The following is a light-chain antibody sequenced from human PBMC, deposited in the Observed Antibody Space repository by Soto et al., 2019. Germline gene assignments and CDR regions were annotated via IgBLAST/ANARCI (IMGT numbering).Light chain of an antibody. J-gene: IGKJ1*01. Sequence: EIVLTQSPATLSLSPGERATLSCRASQSVSSYLAWYQQKPGQAPRLLIYDASNRATGIPARFSGSGSGTDFTLPNSSLEPEPFAVYYCQQRSNWPWTFGQGTKVEIK. CDR2: DAS. CDR3: QQRSNWPWT. CDR1: QSVSSY. V-gene: IGKV3-11*01.